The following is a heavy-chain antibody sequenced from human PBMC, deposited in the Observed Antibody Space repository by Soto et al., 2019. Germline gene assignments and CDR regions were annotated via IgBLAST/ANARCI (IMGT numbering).Heavy chain of an antibody. J-gene: IGHJ3*02. D-gene: IGHD3-22*01. V-gene: IGHV3-21*01. CDR3: ARDSYYDSSGSRVDAFDI. CDR1: GFTFSSYS. CDR2: ISSSSSYI. Sequence: PXGPLILSLAASGFTFSSYSMDWVRQAPGKGLEWVSSISSSSSYIYYADSVKGRFTISRDNAKNSLYLQMNSLRAEDTAVYYCARDSYYDSSGSRVDAFDIWGQGTMVTVSS.